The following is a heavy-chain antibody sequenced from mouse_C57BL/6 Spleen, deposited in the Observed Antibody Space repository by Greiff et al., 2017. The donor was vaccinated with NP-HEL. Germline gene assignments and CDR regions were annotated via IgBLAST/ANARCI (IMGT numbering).Heavy chain of an antibody. CDR2: IDPSDSYT. CDR3: ARLGYFDY. CDR1: GYTFTSYW. D-gene: IGHD4-1*01. V-gene: IGHV1-50*01. J-gene: IGHJ2*01. Sequence: VQLQQPGAELVKPGASVKLSCKASGYTFTSYWMQWVKQRPGQGLEWIGEIDPSDSYTNYNQKFKGKATLTVDTSSSTAYMQLSSLTSEDSAVDYWARLGYFDYWGQGTTLTVSS.